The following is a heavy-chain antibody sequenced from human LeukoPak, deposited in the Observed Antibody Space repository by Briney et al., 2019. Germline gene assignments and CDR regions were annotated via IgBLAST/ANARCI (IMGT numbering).Heavy chain of an antibody. CDR2: ISGSGGST. CDR1: GFTFSSSA. J-gene: IGHJ6*02. CDR3: AKVSGGGLYYDGMDV. V-gene: IGHV3-23*01. D-gene: IGHD1-14*01. Sequence: PGGSLRLSCAASGFTFSSSAMSWVRQAPGKGLEWVSAISGSGGSTYYADSVKGRFTISRDNSKNTLYLQMNSLRAEDTAVYYCAKVSGGGLYYDGMDVWGQGTTVTVSS.